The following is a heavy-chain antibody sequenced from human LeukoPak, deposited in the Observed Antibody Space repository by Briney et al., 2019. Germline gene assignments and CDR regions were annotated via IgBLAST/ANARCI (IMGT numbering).Heavy chain of an antibody. CDR3: ARESYYDSSDDAFDI. CDR1: GYTFTSYG. Sequence: ASVKVSCKASGYTFTSYGISWVRQAPGQGLEWMGWISAYNGNTSYEQKLQGRVTMTTDTSTSTAYMELRSLRSDDRAVYYCARESYYDSSDDAFDIWGQGTMVTVSS. V-gene: IGHV1-18*01. D-gene: IGHD3-22*01. J-gene: IGHJ3*02. CDR2: ISAYNGNT.